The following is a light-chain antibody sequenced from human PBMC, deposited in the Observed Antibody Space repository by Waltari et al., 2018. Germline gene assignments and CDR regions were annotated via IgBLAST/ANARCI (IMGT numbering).Light chain of an antibody. V-gene: IGKV1-39*01. CDR3: QQSFTTPIT. CDR1: QSISNY. CDR2: AAS. Sequence: DIQMTQSPSSLSASVGDRVTITCRASQSISNYLNWFQQKPGKAPNLLVYAASNLPSGVPSRFSGGASGTDFTLTITSLQPEDFATYYCQQSFTTPITFGQGTRLEIK. J-gene: IGKJ5*01.